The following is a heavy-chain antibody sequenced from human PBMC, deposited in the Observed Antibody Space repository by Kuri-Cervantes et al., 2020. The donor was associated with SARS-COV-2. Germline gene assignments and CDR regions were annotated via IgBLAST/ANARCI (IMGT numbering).Heavy chain of an antibody. J-gene: IGHJ3*02. CDR1: GGSISSHY. Sequence: SETLSLTCTVSGGSISSHYWSWIRQPPGKGLEWIGYIYYSGSTNYNPSLKSRVTISVDTSKNQFSLKLSSVTAADTAVYYCARVPQGVAGSAFDIWGQGTMVTDSS. CDR2: IYYSGST. CDR3: ARVPQGVAGSAFDI. D-gene: IGHD6-19*01. V-gene: IGHV4-59*11.